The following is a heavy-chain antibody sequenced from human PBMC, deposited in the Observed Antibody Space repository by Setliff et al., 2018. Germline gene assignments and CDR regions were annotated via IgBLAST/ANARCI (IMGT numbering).Heavy chain of an antibody. J-gene: IGHJ5*02. D-gene: IGHD6-13*01. CDR1: GGSFSGYY. CDR2: IGHSDTP. V-gene: IGHV4-34*01. CDR3: AREGVVRSSWSQYHWFDP. Sequence: PSETLSLTCAVYGGSFSGYYWSWIRQPPGKGLEWIAEIGHSDTPHYNPSLKSRVTISVDTSKNQFSLKLSSVTAADTAVYYCAREGVVRSSWSQYHWFDPWGQGTLVTVSS.